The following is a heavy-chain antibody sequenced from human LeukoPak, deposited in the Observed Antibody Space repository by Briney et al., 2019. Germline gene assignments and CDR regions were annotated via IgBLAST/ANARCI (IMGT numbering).Heavy chain of an antibody. Sequence: GGSLRLSCAASGFTFSSYSMNWVRQAPGKGLEWVSSISSSSSYIYYADSVKGRFTISRDNAKNSLYLQMNSLRAEDTAVYYCARHGWCSGGSCYSPPWLDPWGQGTLVTVSS. J-gene: IGHJ5*02. V-gene: IGHV3-21*01. CDR3: ARHGWCSGGSCYSPPWLDP. D-gene: IGHD2-15*01. CDR1: GFTFSSYS. CDR2: ISSSSSYI.